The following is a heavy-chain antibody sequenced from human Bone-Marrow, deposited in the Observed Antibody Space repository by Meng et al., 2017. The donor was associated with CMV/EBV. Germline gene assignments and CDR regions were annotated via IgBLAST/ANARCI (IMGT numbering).Heavy chain of an antibody. CDR1: GGSISSDEYY. J-gene: IGHJ4*02. V-gene: IGHV4-30-4*08. Sequence: SETLSLTCTVSGGSISSDEYYWSWIRQPPGKGLEWIGYIYYSGSTYYNPSLKSRLTISIDTSNNKFSLKLRSVTAADTAVYYCARAGPRYSGSYHFCDYWGQGKLVNVAS. CDR3: ARAGPRYSGSYHFCDY. D-gene: IGHD1-26*01. CDR2: IYYSGST.